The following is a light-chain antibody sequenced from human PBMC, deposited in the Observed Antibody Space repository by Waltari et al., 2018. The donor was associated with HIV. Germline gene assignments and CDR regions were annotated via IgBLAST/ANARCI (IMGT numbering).Light chain of an antibody. V-gene: IGLV1-44*01. CDR3: AAWDDSLNGVV. J-gene: IGLJ2*01. Sequence: QSVLTQPPSASGTPGQSVTISCSGSSSNIGSNTANWYQHLPGTAPKLLIYSNNQRPSGVPDRFSGSKSGTSASLAISGLQSEVEADYYCAAWDDSLNGVVFGGGTKLTVL. CDR2: SNN. CDR1: SSNIGSNT.